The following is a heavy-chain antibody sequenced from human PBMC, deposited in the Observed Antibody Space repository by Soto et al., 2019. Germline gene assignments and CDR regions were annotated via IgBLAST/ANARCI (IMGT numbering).Heavy chain of an antibody. V-gene: IGHV3-30*03. CDR1: GFTLSSYG. CDR3: ATGDSGRVGTDALDI. Sequence: QVQLVEAGGGVVQPGRFLRLSCAAYGFTLSSYGMHWVRQAPCKGLEWVAVISYDGSNKYYADSVKGRFTISRDNSKNKLYLQMNSLRVEDTAVYYCATGDSGRVGTDALDIWGQGTMVTDSS. CDR2: ISYDGSNK. D-gene: IGHD1-26*01. J-gene: IGHJ3*02.